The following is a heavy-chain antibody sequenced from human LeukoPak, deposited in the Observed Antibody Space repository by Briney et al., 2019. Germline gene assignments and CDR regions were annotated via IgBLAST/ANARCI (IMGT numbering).Heavy chain of an antibody. CDR2: INHSGST. D-gene: IGHD6-6*01. CDR3: ARVQYSSSDWFDP. Sequence: SETLSLTCAVYGGSFSGYYWSWIRQPPGKGLEWIGEINHSGSTNYNPSLKSRVTISVDTSKNQFSLKLSSVTAADTAVYYCARVQYSSSDWFDPWGQGTLVTVS. CDR1: GGSFSGYY. J-gene: IGHJ5*02. V-gene: IGHV4-34*01.